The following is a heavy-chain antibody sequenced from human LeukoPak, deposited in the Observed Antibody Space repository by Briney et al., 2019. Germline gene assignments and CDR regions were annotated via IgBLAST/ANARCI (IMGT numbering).Heavy chain of an antibody. CDR1: AGSISIGSYY. CDR3: ASNKFGYSYGDYYYYYMDV. Sequence: SQTLSLTCTVAAGSISIGSYYCSWILQPAGKGLEWIGRIYTTGSTNYNPSLKSRVTISVDTSKNQFSLKLNSVTAADTAVYYCASNKFGYSYGDYYYYYMDVWGKGTTVTVSS. CDR2: IYTTGST. V-gene: IGHV4-61*02. J-gene: IGHJ6*03. D-gene: IGHD5-18*01.